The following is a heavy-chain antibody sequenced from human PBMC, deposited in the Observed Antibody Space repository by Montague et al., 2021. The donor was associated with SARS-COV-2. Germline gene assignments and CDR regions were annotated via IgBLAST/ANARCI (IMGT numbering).Heavy chain of an antibody. D-gene: IGHD3-10*01. CDR3: ARGGLGNRGFDY. Sequence: SETLSLTCVVPDVSLSTSTWCRWVRQSPGKGLEWVGEIYLSGFTQYNPLVKSRVSISLDDYRSQFSLRLTSVTAADTAVYFCARGGLGNRGFDYWGQGTLVTVSS. V-gene: IGHV4-4*02. CDR2: IYLSGFT. CDR1: DVSLSTSTW. J-gene: IGHJ4*02.